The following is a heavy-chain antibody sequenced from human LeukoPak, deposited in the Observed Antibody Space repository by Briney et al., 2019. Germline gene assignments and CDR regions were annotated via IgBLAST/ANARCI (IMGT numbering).Heavy chain of an antibody. CDR2: INPRGTST. Sequence: GASVKVSCKASGYSFTSHYMHWVRQAPGQGLEWMGLINPRGTSTIYAEKFQGRIIMTRDMSTTTDYMELRSLRSDDTAVYYCARENSSGWLYNWFDPWGQGTLVSVSS. CDR1: GYSFTSHY. D-gene: IGHD6-19*01. CDR3: ARENSSGWLYNWFDP. J-gene: IGHJ5*02. V-gene: IGHV1-46*01.